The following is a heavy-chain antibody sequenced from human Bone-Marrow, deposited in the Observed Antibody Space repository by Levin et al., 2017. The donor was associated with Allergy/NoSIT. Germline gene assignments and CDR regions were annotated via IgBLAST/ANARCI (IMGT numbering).Heavy chain of an antibody. Sequence: SGPTLVKPPQTLTLTCTFSGFSLNTEKVSVGWVRQPPGKAPEWLALIYWDDDKRYNPSLKNRLTITKDTPKNQVVLTMADMHPVDTGTYVCAHSLHNINWAYSNEAFDVWGQGTMVTVSS. CDR1: GFSLNTEKVS. J-gene: IGHJ3*01. CDR3: AHSLHNINWAYSNEAFDV. CDR2: IYWDDDK. D-gene: IGHD1-1*01. V-gene: IGHV2-5*02.